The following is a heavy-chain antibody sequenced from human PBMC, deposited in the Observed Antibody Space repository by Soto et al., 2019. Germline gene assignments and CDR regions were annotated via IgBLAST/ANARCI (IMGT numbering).Heavy chain of an antibody. CDR2: LYWNDEK. Sequence: QIPLRESGPTLVKPTQTLTLTCTVSGVSLSATDMGVAWIRQPPGKALERLALLYWNDEKRYSPSLKSRLTITKDTSTKQVVLTMTNMDPVYTATSSWAHRRDAGNSPTLEYLGHGILVTVSS. CDR1: GVSLSATDMG. J-gene: IGHJ4*01. D-gene: IGHD6-13*01. V-gene: IGHV2-5*01. CDR3: AHRRDAGNSPTLEY.